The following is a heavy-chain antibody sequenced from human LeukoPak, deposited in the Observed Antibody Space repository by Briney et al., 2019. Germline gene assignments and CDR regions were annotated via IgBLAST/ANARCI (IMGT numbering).Heavy chain of an antibody. CDR1: GYTFTSYD. Sequence: ASVKVSCKASGYTFTSYDINWVRQATGQGLEWMGWMNPNSGNTGYAQKFQGRVTITRDTSISTAYMELSSLRSEDTAVYYCARGSTIFGVVTNPNWFDPWGQGTLVTVSS. J-gene: IGHJ5*02. CDR2: MNPNSGNT. D-gene: IGHD3-3*01. CDR3: ARGSTIFGVVTNPNWFDP. V-gene: IGHV1-8*03.